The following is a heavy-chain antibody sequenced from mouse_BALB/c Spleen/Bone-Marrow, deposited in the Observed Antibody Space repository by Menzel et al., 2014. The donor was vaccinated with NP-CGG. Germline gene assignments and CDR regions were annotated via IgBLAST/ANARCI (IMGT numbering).Heavy chain of an antibody. D-gene: IGHD4-1*01. Sequence: VKLQESGAELVKPGAPVKLSCKASGYTFTSYWMNWVKQRPGRGLEWIGRIDPSDSETHYNQKFKDKATLTVDKSSSTAYIQLSSPTSEDSAVYYCARNWVYFDYWGQGTTLTVSS. CDR2: IDPSDSET. J-gene: IGHJ2*01. CDR1: GYTFTSYW. CDR3: ARNWVYFDY. V-gene: IGHV1-74*04.